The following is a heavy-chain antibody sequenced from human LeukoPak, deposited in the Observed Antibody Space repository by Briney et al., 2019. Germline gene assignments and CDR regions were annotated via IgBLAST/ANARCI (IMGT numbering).Heavy chain of an antibody. CDR1: GYTFTGYY. CDR3: ARELGADFDY. Sequence: GASVKVSCKASGYTFTGYYMHWVRQAPGQGLEWMGWINPNSGGTNYAQKFQGWVTMTRDTSISTAYMELRSLRSDDTAVYYCARELGADFDYWGQGTLVTVSS. CDR2: INPNSGGT. V-gene: IGHV1-2*04. J-gene: IGHJ4*02. D-gene: IGHD1-26*01.